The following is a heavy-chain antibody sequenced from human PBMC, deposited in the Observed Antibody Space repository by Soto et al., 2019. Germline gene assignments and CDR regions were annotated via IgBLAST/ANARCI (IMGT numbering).Heavy chain of an antibody. D-gene: IGHD4-17*01. CDR1: GGTIVIHD. J-gene: IGHJ1*01. V-gene: IGHV4-59*11. Sequence: SVSGGTIVIHDGSWIRQPPGQGLEWIGYIYYSGSTNYNPSLKSRVTISVDTSKNQFSLKLSSVTAADTAVYYCASNTVTTTGWGQGTPVPVSS. CDR3: ASNTVTTTG. CDR2: IYYSGST.